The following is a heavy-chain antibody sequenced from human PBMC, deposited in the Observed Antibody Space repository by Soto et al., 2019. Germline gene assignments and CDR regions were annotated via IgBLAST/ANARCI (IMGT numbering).Heavy chain of an antibody. CDR1: GGSISNYF. D-gene: IGHD3-3*01. V-gene: IGHV4-4*07. CDR2: IDNSGST. J-gene: IGHJ4*02. Sequence: SETLSLTCTVSGGSISNYFCNWIRQPAGKGLEWIGRIDNSGSTNYNPSLKSRITMSADTSRNQFSLKLNAVTAADTAVYYCARGGQDFWSGPFDYWGQGALVTVS. CDR3: ARGGQDFWSGPFDY.